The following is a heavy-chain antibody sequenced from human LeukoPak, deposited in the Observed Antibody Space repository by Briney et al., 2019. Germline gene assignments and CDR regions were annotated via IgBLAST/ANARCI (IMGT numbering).Heavy chain of an antibody. CDR3: ARDHSGTQDY. D-gene: IGHD1-1*01. Sequence: QSGRSLRLSCAASGFTFSNYGMHWVRQAPGKGLEWAAVIWDDGSNEYYADSVKGRFTIFRDNRRNTLYLRMNSLRAEDTAVYSCARDHSGTQDYWGQGTLVTVSS. V-gene: IGHV3-33*01. CDR2: IWDDGSNE. J-gene: IGHJ4*02. CDR1: GFTFSNYG.